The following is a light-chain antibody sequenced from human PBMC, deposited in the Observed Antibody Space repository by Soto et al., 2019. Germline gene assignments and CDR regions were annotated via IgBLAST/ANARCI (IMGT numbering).Light chain of an antibody. Sequence: QSVLTQPPSVSGAPGQRVTISCTGSSSNIGAGYDVHWYQQLPGTAPKLLIYGNSNRPSGVPDRFSGSKSGTSASLAITGLQAEDEADYYCQSYDSSLSGPWVFGRGTQLTVL. J-gene: IGLJ3*02. CDR3: QSYDSSLSGPWV. V-gene: IGLV1-40*01. CDR2: GNS. CDR1: SSNIGAGYD.